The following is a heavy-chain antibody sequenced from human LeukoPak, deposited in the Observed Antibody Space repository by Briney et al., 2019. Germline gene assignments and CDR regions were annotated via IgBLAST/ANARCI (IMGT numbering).Heavy chain of an antibody. CDR3: ARDTGIWFGESYFDY. D-gene: IGHD3-10*01. J-gene: IGHJ4*02. CDR2: IKQDGSEK. CDR1: GFTFSSYW. V-gene: IGHV3-7*01. Sequence: PGGSLRLSCAASGFTFSSYWMSWVRQAPGKGLELVANIKQDGSEKYYVDSVKGRFTISRDNAKNSLYLQMNSLRAEDTAVYYCARDTGIWFGESYFDYWGQGTLVTVSS.